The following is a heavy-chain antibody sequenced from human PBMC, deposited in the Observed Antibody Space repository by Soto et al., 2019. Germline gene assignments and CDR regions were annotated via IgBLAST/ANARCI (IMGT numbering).Heavy chain of an antibody. J-gene: IGHJ4*02. CDR3: ARASPPPRE. CDR2: ISAYNGNT. Sequence: QVKLVQSGAELKKPGAPVKFSCKASGYTFTSYHITWVRQAPGQGREWMGWISAYNGNTNKPQKLQGTATMTTETSTSTAYMELRSLISDGTAVYYCARASPPPREWGQGTLVTVSS. V-gene: IGHV1-18*01. CDR1: GYTFTSYH.